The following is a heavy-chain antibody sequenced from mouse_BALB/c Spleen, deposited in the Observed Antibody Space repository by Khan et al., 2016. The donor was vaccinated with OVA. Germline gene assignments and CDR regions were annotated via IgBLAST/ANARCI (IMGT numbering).Heavy chain of an antibody. CDR3: TRSTFAY. CDR1: GYTFPDYE. V-gene: IGHV1-15*01. J-gene: IGHJ3*01. Sequence: QVQLKESGAELVRPGASVTLSCKAAGYTFPDYELHWVKQTPVHGLEWIGVIDPKTGVTAYNQKFKGKATLTADKSSSTAYMELRSLTSEDSAVYYCTRSTFAYWGQGTLVTVSA. CDR2: IDPKTGVT.